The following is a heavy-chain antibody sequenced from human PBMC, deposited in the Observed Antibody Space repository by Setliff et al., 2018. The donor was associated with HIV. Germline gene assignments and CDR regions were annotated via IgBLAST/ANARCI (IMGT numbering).Heavy chain of an antibody. Sequence: ASVKVSCKASGGTFSSYVISWVRQAPGQGLEWMGGIISILGITNYAQKFQGRVTFTADESTSTMYMELSSLASDDTAIYYCAGPRGDEAFDIWGQGTMVTVSS. CDR1: GGTFSSYV. V-gene: IGHV1-69*10. CDR3: AGPRGDEAFDI. CDR2: IISILGIT. J-gene: IGHJ3*02.